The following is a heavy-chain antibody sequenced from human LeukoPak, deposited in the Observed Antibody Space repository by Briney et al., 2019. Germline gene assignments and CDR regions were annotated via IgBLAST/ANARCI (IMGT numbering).Heavy chain of an antibody. CDR3: AKADIVVVVAAAFDY. D-gene: IGHD2-15*01. V-gene: IGHV3-21*04. CDR2: ISSSSSYI. Sequence: GGSLRLSCAASGFTFSSYSMNWVRQAPGKGLEWVSSISSSSSYIYYADSVKGRFTISRDNAKNSLYLQMNSLRAKDTALYYCAKADIVVVVAAAFDYWGREPWSPSPQ. J-gene: IGHJ4*02. CDR1: GFTFSSYS.